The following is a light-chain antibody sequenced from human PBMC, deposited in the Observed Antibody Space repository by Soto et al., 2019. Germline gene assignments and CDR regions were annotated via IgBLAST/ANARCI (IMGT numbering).Light chain of an antibody. V-gene: IGKV3-20*01. J-gene: IGKJ2*01. CDR3: HQYGSSPAT. CDR2: GAS. CDR1: QSVTSNY. Sequence: EIVLTQSPGTLSLSPGERATLSCRASQSVTSNYLAWYQQKPGQAPGLLIYGASSRATGIPDRFSGSGSGTDFTLTISRLEPEDFAVYYCHQYGSSPATFGQGTKLEIK.